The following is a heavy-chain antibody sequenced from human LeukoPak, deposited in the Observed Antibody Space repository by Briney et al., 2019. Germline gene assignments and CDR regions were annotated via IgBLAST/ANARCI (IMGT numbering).Heavy chain of an antibody. CDR2: ISSSSSYI. CDR3: ARGGAPVVPAAMDFDY. CDR1: GFTFSSYS. V-gene: IGHV3-21*01. D-gene: IGHD2-2*01. J-gene: IGHJ4*02. Sequence: GGSLRLSCAASGFTFSSYSMNWVRQAPAKGLEWVSSISSSSSYIYYADSVKGRFTISRDNAKNSLYLQMNSLRAEDTAVYYCARGGAPVVPAAMDFDYWGQGTLVTVSS.